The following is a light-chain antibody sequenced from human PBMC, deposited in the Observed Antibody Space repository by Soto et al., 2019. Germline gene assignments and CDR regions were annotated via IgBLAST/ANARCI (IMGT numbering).Light chain of an antibody. Sequence: ESVLTRSPGTLSLSPGDRATLSCRASQSVSGSYLAWYQQKPGQAPRLLIYGASSRATGIPDRFSGSGSGTDFTLTINRLEPEAFAVYYCLQYGSSPPAYTFGQGTKLEIK. CDR3: LQYGSSPPAYT. V-gene: IGKV3-20*01. J-gene: IGKJ2*01. CDR2: GAS. CDR1: QSVSGSY.